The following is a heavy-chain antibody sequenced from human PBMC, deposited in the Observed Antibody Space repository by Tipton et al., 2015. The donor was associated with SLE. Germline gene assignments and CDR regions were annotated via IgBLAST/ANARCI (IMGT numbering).Heavy chain of an antibody. Sequence: TLSLTCTVSGDSISDYYWGWIRQPPGKGLEWIAYVSYSGSSNYNPSLKGRITTSQDASKNQLSLKLRSMTPADAAVYYCASLRFYGDYDLGRWGQGALVTVSS. D-gene: IGHD4-17*01. V-gene: IGHV4-59*01. J-gene: IGHJ4*02. CDR2: VSYSGSS. CDR1: GDSISDYY. CDR3: ASLRFYGDYDLGR.